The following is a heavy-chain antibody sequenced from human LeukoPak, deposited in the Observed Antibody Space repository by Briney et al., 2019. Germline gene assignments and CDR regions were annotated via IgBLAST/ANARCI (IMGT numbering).Heavy chain of an antibody. J-gene: IGHJ4*02. CDR2: VNHSGGT. Sequence: SETLSLTCAVAGGSISSSNWWSWVRQPPGKGLEWIGEVNHSGGTNYNPSLKSRVSISVAQSKNQSSLKLSSVPAAATAVYYCGRARRVVVGAPYYFDYWGQGTLVTAS. CDR3: GRARRVVVGAPYYFDY. CDR1: GGSISSSNW. D-gene: IGHD2-15*01. V-gene: IGHV4-4*02.